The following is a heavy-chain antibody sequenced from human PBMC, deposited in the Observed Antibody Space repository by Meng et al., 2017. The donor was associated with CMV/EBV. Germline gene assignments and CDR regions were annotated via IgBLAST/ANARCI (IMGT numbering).Heavy chain of an antibody. J-gene: IGHJ3*02. CDR3: ARNYVPAAISGDAFDI. V-gene: IGHV3-21*01. D-gene: IGHD2-2*01. Sequence: GESLKISCAASGFTFSSYSMNWVRQAPGKGLEWVSSISSNSSYIYYADSVKGRFTISRDNAKNSLYLQMDSLRAEDTAVYYCARNYVPAAISGDAFDIWGQGTMVTVSS. CDR1: GFTFSSYS. CDR2: ISSNSSYI.